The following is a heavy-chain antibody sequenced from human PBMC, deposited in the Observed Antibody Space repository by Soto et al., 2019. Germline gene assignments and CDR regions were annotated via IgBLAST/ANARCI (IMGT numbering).Heavy chain of an antibody. CDR2: IWYDGSNK. Sequence: QVQLVESGGGVVQPGRSLRLSCAAAGFTFNSYGMNWVRQAPGKGLEWVAVIWYDGSNKYYGDSVKGRFTISRDNSKNTLYLQMNSLRAEDTAVYYCARDRPNSGFDYWGQGTLVTVSS. V-gene: IGHV3-33*01. CDR1: GFTFNSYG. J-gene: IGHJ4*02. CDR3: ARDRPNSGFDY. D-gene: IGHD7-27*01.